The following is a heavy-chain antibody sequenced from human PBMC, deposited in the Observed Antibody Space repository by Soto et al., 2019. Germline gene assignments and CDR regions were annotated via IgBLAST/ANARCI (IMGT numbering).Heavy chain of an antibody. CDR1: GGTFSSYA. V-gene: IGHV1-69*13. Sequence: ASVKVSCKASGGTFSSYAISWVRQAPGQGLEWMGGIIPIFGTANYAQKFQGRVTITADESTSTAYMELSSLRSEDTAVYYCARGPRSNYPYFDYWGQGTLVTVSS. CDR2: IIPIFGTA. D-gene: IGHD2-8*01. J-gene: IGHJ4*02. CDR3: ARGPRSNYPYFDY.